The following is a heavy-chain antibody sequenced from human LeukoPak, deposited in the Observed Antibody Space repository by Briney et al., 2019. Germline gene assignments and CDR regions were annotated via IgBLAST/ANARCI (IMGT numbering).Heavy chain of an antibody. J-gene: IGHJ5*02. CDR3: VRGPGWFDP. V-gene: IGHV4-30-4*01. Sequence: PAQTLSLTCTASGVSISSGDYYWIWIRQPPGKGLEWVGNINYSGSTYYNPALKSLSTIRVDTSKNQFSLKLSSVTAADTAVYYCVRGPGWFDPWGQGTLVTVSS. CDR1: GVSISSGDYY. CDR2: INYSGST.